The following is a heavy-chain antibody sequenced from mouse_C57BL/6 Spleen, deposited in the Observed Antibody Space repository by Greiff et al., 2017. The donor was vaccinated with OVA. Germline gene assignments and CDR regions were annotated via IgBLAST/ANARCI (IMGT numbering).Heavy chain of an antibody. CDR3: ARIHYYGSSYDSFAY. V-gene: IGHV1-67*01. D-gene: IGHD1-1*01. J-gene: IGHJ3*01. CDR2: ISTYYGDA. Sequence: VHLVESGPELVRPGVSVKISCKGSGYTFTDYAMHWVKQSHAKSLEWIGVISTYYGDASSNQKFKDKATMTVDKSSSTAYMELARLTSDDSAVYYCARIHYYGSSYDSFAYWGQGTLVTVSA. CDR1: GYTFTDYA.